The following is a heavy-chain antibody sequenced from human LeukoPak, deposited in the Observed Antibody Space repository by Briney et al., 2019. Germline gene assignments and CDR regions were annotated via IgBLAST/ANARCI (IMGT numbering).Heavy chain of an antibody. J-gene: IGHJ5*02. Sequence: GESLQISCQGSGYSFTSYWIGWVRPMPGKGLEWMGIIYPGDSDTRYSPSFQGQVTISADKSISTAYLQWSSLKASDTAMYYCARCHNWNGVGWFDPWGQGTLVTVSS. CDR2: IYPGDSDT. V-gene: IGHV5-51*01. CDR3: ARCHNWNGVGWFDP. D-gene: IGHD1-1*01. CDR1: GYSFTSYW.